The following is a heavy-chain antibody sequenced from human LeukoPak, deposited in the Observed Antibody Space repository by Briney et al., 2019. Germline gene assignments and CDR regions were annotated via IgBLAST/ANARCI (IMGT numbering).Heavy chain of an antibody. J-gene: IGHJ5*02. V-gene: IGHV1-18*01. Sequence: ASVKVSCKASGYTFNTCGITWVRQARGQGLEWMGWISPYNGKTKYAQKVQGRVTMTTDTSTSTVYMELRSLRSDDTAVYYCARDLGIGAAGTSWFDAWGQGTLATVSS. CDR2: ISPYNGKT. CDR1: GYTFNTCG. D-gene: IGHD6-13*01. CDR3: ARDLGIGAAGTSWFDA.